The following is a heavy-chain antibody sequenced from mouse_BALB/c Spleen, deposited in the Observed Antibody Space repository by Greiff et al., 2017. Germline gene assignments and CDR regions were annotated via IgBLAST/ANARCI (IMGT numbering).Heavy chain of an antibody. CDR3: ASWDDYAMDY. CDR2: IDPANGNT. V-gene: IGHV14-3*02. J-gene: IGHJ4*01. Sequence: EVKLVESGAELVKPGASVKLSCTASGFNIKDTYMHWVKQRPEQGLEWIGRIDPANGNTKYDPKFQGKATITADTSSNTAYLQLSSLTSEDTAVYYCASWDDYAMDYWGQGTSVTVSS. D-gene: IGHD4-1*01. CDR1: GFNIKDTY.